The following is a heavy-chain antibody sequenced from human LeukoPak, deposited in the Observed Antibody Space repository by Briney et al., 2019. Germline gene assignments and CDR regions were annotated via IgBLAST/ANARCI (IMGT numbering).Heavy chain of an antibody. V-gene: IGHV3-74*01. CDR3: VIFYEAY. CDR1: GNYW. D-gene: IGHD3-9*01. Sequence: GGSLRLSCAASGNYWMHWVRQAPGKGLVWVSHINSDGSWTSYADSVKGRFTISNDNAKNTEYLHMNNLRDEETAVYYCVIFYEAYWGRGNLVTVSS. J-gene: IGHJ4*02. CDR2: INSDGSWT.